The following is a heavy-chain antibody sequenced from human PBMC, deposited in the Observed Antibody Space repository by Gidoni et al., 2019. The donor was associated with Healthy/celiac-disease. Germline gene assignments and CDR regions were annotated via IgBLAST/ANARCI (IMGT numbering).Heavy chain of an antibody. CDR3: ARRGIVGATGFVDY. CDR2: IYYSGST. CDR1: GGSISSSSSY. J-gene: IGHJ4*02. D-gene: IGHD1-26*01. V-gene: IGHV4-39*01. Sequence: QLQLQESGPGLVKPSETLSLTCPVSGGSISSSSSYCGWIRQPPGKGLEWIGSIYYSGSTYYNPSLKSRVTISVDTSKNQFSLKLSSVTAADTAVYYCARRGIVGATGFVDYWGQGTLVTVSS.